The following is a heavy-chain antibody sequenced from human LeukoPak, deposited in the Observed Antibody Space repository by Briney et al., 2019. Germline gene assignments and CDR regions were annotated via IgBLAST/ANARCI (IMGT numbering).Heavy chain of an antibody. Sequence: ASETLSLTCTVSGGSITNYYWSWIRQPPGKGLEWIGYVYFSGSTNYNPSLKSRVTISVDTSKNQFSLKLSSVTAADTAEYYCARHNGLFEVNWGQGTLVTVSS. CDR1: GGSITNYY. J-gene: IGHJ4*02. V-gene: IGHV4-59*08. CDR3: ARHNGLFEVN. D-gene: IGHD3-22*01. CDR2: VYFSGST.